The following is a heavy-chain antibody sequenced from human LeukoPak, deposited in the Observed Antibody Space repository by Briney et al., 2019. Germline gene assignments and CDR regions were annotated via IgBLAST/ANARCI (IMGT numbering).Heavy chain of an antibody. CDR3: AKDFPDIVVVVAAPEGYYFDY. V-gene: IGHV3-23*01. J-gene: IGHJ4*02. CDR2: ISGSGGST. Sequence: GGSLSLSCAASGFTFSSYAMSWVRQAPGKGREWVSAISGSGGSTYYADSVTGRFTISRDNSKNTLYLQMNSLRAEDTAVYYCAKDFPDIVVVVAAPEGYYFDYWGQGTLVTVSS. CDR1: GFTFSSYA. D-gene: IGHD2-15*01.